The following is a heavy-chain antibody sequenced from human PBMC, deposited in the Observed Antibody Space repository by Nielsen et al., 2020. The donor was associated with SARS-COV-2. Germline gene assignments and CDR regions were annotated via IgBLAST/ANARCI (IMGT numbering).Heavy chain of an antibody. V-gene: IGHV1-3*01. D-gene: IGHD5-24*01. CDR3: ARDGDVSDGMAAYYYGMDV. CDR1: GYTFTSYA. CDR2: INAGNGNT. J-gene: IGHJ6*02. Sequence: ASVKVSCKASGYTFTSYAMHWVRQAPGQRLEWMGWINAGNGNTNYAQKLQGRVTMTTDTSTSTAYMELRSLRSDDTAVYYCARDGDVSDGMAAYYYGMDVWGQGTTVTVSS.